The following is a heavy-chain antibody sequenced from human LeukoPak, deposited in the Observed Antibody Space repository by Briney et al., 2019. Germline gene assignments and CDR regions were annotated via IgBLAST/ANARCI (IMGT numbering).Heavy chain of an antibody. J-gene: IGHJ4*02. CDR1: GGTFSSYT. CDR2: INPNSGGT. V-gene: IGHV1-2*06. CDR3: ARVSIAARPDY. D-gene: IGHD6-6*01. Sequence: ASVKVSCKASGGTFSSYTISWVRQAPGQGLEWMGRINPNSGGTNYAQKFQGRVTMTRDTSISTAYMELSRLRSDDTAVYYCARVSIAARPDYWGQGTLVTVSS.